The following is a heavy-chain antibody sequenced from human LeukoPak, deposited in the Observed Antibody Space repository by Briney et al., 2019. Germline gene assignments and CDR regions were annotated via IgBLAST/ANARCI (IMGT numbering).Heavy chain of an antibody. CDR2: IYTSGST. V-gene: IGHV4-4*07. Sequence: PSETLSLTCTVSGGSISSYYWTWIRQPAGKGLEWIGRIYTSGSTNYNPSLKSRVTMSVDTSKNQFSLKLRSGTAADTAVYYCARDHPPWRGSGSRDAFDIWGQGTMVTVSS. J-gene: IGHJ3*02. CDR1: GGSISSYY. CDR3: ARDHPPWRGSGSRDAFDI. D-gene: IGHD3-10*01.